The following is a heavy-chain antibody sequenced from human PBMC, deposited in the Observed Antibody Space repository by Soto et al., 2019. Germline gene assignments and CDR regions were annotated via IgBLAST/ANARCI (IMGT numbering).Heavy chain of an antibody. D-gene: IGHD3-10*01. CDR1: GGSISSYY. Sequence: SETLSLTCTVSGGSISSYYWTWIRQPPGKGLEWIGYIYYSGSTNYNPSLKSRVTILVATSKTQFSLKLSSVTAADTAVYYCARNVAYYGSGSYYIWCNYYSYYYIDVRAQRTTVPVSS. J-gene: IGHJ6*03. CDR3: ARNVAYYGSGSYYIWCNYYSYYYIDV. V-gene: IGHV4-59*08. CDR2: IYYSGST.